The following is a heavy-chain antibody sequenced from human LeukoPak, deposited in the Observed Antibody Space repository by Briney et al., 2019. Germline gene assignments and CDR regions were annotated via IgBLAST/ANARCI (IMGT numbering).Heavy chain of an antibody. CDR1: GFTFSSYE. CDR3: ARVYYYDSSGWPSDY. Sequence: PGGSLRLSCAASGFTFSSYEVNWVRQAPGKGLEWVSYISSSGSTIYYADSVKGRFTISRDNAKNSLYLQMNSLRAEDTAVYYCARVYYYDSSGWPSDYWGQGTLVTVSS. CDR2: ISSSGSTI. D-gene: IGHD3-22*01. V-gene: IGHV3-48*03. J-gene: IGHJ4*02.